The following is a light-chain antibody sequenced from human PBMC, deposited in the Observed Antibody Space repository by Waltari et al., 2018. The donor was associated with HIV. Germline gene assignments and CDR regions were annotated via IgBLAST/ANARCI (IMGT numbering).Light chain of an antibody. CDR2: DVD. J-gene: IGLJ3*02. CDR1: SSDVGGYNY. V-gene: IGLV2-14*03. CDR3: ASYTTNNTWV. Sequence: QSVLTQPASASGSPGQSITISCTGSSSDVGGYNYVSWYQQHPGKAPKVIIYDVDERPSGISNRFAGSKSGNTASLTISGLQTEDEADYHCASYTTNNTWVFGGGTKLTVL.